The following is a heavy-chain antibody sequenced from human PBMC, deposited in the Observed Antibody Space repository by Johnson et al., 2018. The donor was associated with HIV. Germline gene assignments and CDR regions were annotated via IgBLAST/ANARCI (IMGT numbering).Heavy chain of an antibody. CDR3: AKGLYYGGSGDYAFDI. CDR2: IKSKTDGGTT. J-gene: IGHJ3*02. D-gene: IGHD2-21*01. CDR1: GFTFSNAW. V-gene: IGHV3-15*01. Sequence: VQLVESGGGLVKPGGSLRLSCAASGFTFSNAWMSSVRQAPGKGLEWVGRIKSKTDGGTTDYAAPVKGRFTISRDNSKNTLYLQMNSLRAGDTAVYYWAKGLYYGGSGDYAFDIWDQGTRVTVSS.